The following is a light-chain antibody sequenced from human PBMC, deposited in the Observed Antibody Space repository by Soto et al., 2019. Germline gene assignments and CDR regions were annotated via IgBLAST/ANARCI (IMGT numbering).Light chain of an antibody. CDR2: DVS. Sequence: QSALTQPRSVSRSPGQSVTISCTGTSSDVGGYNYVSWYQQHPGKAPKVMIYDVSERSSGVPDRFSGSKSGNTASLTISGLQAEDEADYYCCSYAGSPRYVLGTGTKLTVL. CDR1: SSDVGGYNY. V-gene: IGLV2-11*01. CDR3: CSYAGSPRYV. J-gene: IGLJ1*01.